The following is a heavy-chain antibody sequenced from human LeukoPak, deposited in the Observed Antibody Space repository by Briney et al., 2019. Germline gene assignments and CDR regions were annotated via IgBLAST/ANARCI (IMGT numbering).Heavy chain of an antibody. CDR2: ISGSAGST. V-gene: IGHV3-23*01. Sequence: GGSLRPSCAASGFTFSNYAMSWVRQAPGKGLEWVSAISGSAGSTYYADSVKGRFTISRDNSRNTLYLQMNSLRAEDTALYYCAKGPASTWYKYYFDYWGQGTLVTVSS. CDR3: AKGPASTWYKYYFDY. D-gene: IGHD6-13*01. CDR1: GFTFSNYA. J-gene: IGHJ4*02.